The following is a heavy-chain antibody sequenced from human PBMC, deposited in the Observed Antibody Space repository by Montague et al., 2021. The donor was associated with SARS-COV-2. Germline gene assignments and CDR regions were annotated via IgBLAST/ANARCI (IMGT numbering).Heavy chain of an antibody. CDR1: GGSISSYY. Sequence: SETLSLTCTVSGGSISSYYWSWIRQPPGKGLEWIGYIYYSGATYCNPSLQSRVTISVDTSKKQFSLKLSSVTAADTAVYYCARETYTSGWFQQFDYWGQGTLVTVSS. D-gene: IGHD6-19*01. CDR3: ARETYTSGWFQQFDY. J-gene: IGHJ4*02. V-gene: IGHV4-59*08. CDR2: IYYSGAT.